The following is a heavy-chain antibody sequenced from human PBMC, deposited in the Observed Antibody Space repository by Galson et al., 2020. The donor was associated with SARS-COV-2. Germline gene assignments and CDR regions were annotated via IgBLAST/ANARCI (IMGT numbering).Heavy chain of an antibody. CDR3: CRMYGYGNGYEY. J-gene: IGHJ4*02. CDR2: IRNKAYSGTT. Sequence: GGSLRLSCTASVFTSGYYAISWFRQAPGKGLEWVGLIRNKAYSGTTEYAPAVKGRFTLSRDESKRIAYLQINSLTTEDKAVNYSCRMYGYGNGYEYWGQGTLVTVSS. CDR1: VFTSGYYA. D-gene: IGHD5-18*01. V-gene: IGHV3-49*03.